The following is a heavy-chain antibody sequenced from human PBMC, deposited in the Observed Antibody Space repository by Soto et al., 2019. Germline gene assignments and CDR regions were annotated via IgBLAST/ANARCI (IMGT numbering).Heavy chain of an antibody. Sequence: VQLLDSGGGLVQPGGSLRLSCVTSGFSFINYAMSWVRQAPGKGLEWVSTISGSGSGTYFADSVKGRFTISRDNSKNTLFLHMDTLRAEDTAVYYCPKATVSFYYFDSWGQGTLVTVSS. V-gene: IGHV3-23*01. D-gene: IGHD1-1*01. CDR3: PKATVSFYYFDS. J-gene: IGHJ4*02. CDR2: ISGSGSGT. CDR1: GFSFINYA.